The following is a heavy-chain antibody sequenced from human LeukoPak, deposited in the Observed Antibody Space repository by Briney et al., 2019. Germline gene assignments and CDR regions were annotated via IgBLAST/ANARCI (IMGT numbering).Heavy chain of an antibody. Sequence: SVAVSCQTSGYTSPEYYIHGVGQPPGQGREWMGWVNPDTGGTNYEQKFQGRVTMTWDTSIRTAYMEVSSLRSDDTAVYYCARSPGGICHSCNWFDAWGQGTVVTVSS. CDR2: VNPDTGGT. V-gene: IGHV1-2*02. CDR1: GYTSPEYY. D-gene: IGHD1-14*01. J-gene: IGHJ5*02. CDR3: ARSPGGICHSCNWFDA.